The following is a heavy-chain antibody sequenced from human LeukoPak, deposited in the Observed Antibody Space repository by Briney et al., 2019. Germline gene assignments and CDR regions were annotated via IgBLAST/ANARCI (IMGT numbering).Heavy chain of an antibody. CDR2: INYGGVT. CDR1: GGSFSANY. J-gene: IGHJ4*02. V-gene: IGHV4-34*01. Sequence: PSETLSLTCAVYGGSFSANYWTWIRQTPRKGLEWIGDINYGGVTNYNPSLKSRVTLSVDTSTNQVSLKLTSVTAADTAVCYCAREGKQMATTTNFDYWGQGTLVTVSS. CDR3: AREGKQMATTTNFDY. D-gene: IGHD5-24*01.